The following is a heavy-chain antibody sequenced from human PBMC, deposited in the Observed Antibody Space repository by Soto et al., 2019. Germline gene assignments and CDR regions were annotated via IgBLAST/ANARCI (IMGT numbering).Heavy chain of an antibody. CDR1: GYTFTGYY. CDR2: INPNSGGT. V-gene: IGHV1-2*04. CDR3: ARDPGEVATTHFDY. J-gene: IGHJ4*02. D-gene: IGHD5-12*01. Sequence: QVQLVQSGAEVKKPGASVKVSCKASGYTFTGYYMHWVRQAPGQGLEWMGWINPNSGGTNYAQKVQGWVNMTRDTSISTAYMELSRLRSDDTAVYYCARDPGEVATTHFDYWGQGTLVTVSS.